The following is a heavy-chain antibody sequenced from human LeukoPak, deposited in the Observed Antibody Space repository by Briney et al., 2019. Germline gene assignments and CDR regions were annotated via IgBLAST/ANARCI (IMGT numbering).Heavy chain of an antibody. CDR1: GFTFSSYG. D-gene: IGHD3-10*01. CDR3: AKSSDYYGSGSYDY. V-gene: IGHV3-30*18. Sequence: GGSLRFSCAASGFTFSSYGMHWVRQAPGKGLEWVAVISYDGSNKYYADSVKGRFTISRDNSKNTLYLQMNSLRAEDTAVYYCAKSSDYYGSGSYDYWGQGTLVTVSS. J-gene: IGHJ4*02. CDR2: ISYDGSNK.